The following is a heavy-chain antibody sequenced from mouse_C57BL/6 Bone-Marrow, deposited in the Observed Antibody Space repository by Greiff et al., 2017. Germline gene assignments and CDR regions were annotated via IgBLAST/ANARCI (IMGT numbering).Heavy chain of an antibody. CDR2: IDPENGDT. J-gene: IGHJ1*03. V-gene: IGHV14-4*01. Sequence: EVQLQQSGAELVRPGASVKLSCTASGFNIKDDYMHWVKQRPEQGLEWIGWIDPENGDTEYASKFQGKATITADTSSNTAYLQLSSLTSEDTAVYYGTTHDGSSYDGYFDVWGTGTTVTVSS. CDR3: TTHDGSSYDGYFDV. D-gene: IGHD1-1*01. CDR1: GFNIKDDY.